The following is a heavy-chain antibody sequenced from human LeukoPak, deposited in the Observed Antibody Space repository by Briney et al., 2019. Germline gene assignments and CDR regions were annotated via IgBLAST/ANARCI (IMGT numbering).Heavy chain of an antibody. D-gene: IGHD3-10*01. V-gene: IGHV3-30*04. CDR2: ISYDGSNK. CDR3: ARRLWFGDPERFDP. J-gene: IGHJ5*02. CDR1: GFTFSGSA. Sequence: GGSLRLSCAASGFTFSGSAMHWVRQAPGKGLEWVAVISYDGSNKYYADSVKGRFTISRDNAKNSLYLQMNSLRAEDTAVYYCARRLWFGDPERFDPWGQGTLVTVSS.